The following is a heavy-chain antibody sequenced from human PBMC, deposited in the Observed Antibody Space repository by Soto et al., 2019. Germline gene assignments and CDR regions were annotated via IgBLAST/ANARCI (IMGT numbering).Heavy chain of an antibody. J-gene: IGHJ6*02. CDR2: IYYSVGT. Sequence: SETLSLTCTVSGGSISSGAYYWSWILQHPGKGLEWIVYIYYSVGTYYNPSLKSRVTISVDTSKNQFSLKLDSLTVADTAVYYCARDEAPYYDFWSGNDRNGYYRMHLWGQRTSVTV. V-gene: IGHV4-31*03. D-gene: IGHD3-3*01. CDR1: GGSISSGAYY. CDR3: ARDEAPYYDFWSGNDRNGYYRMHL.